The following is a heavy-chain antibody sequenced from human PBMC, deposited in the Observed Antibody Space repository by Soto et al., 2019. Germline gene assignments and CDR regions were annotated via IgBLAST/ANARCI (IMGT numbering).Heavy chain of an antibody. CDR1: GFSLSTSGVG. J-gene: IGHJ4*02. Sequence: QITLKESGPTLVKPTQTLTLTCTFSGFSLSTSGVGVGWIRQPPGKALEWLALIYWDDDKRYSSSLNSRLTXTKXTPKNQVVLTMTNMDPVDTATYYCAHSRPPRLLDYWGQGTLVTVSS. CDR3: AHSRPPRLLDY. CDR2: IYWDDDK. D-gene: IGHD6-6*01. V-gene: IGHV2-5*02.